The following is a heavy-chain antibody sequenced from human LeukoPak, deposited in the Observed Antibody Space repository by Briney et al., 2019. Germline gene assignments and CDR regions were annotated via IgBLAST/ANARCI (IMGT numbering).Heavy chain of an antibody. V-gene: IGHV3-74*01. CDR3: ARAEKSAYTAHNWFDP. J-gene: IGHJ5*02. D-gene: IGHD4-11*01. CDR2: INSDGSST. CDR1: GFTFSSYW. Sequence: GGSLRPSCAASGFTFSSYWMHWVRQAPGKGLVRVSRINSDGSSTSYADSVKGRFTISRDNAKNTLYLQMNSLRAEDTAVYYCARAEKSAYTAHNWFDPWGQGTLVTVSS.